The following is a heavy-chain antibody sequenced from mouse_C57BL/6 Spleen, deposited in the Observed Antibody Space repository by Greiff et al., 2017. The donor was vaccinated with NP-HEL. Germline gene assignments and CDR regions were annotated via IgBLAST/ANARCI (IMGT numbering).Heavy chain of an antibody. Sequence: VQLQQSGAELVRPGTSVKLSCKASGYTFTSYWMHWVKLRPGQGLEWIGVIDPSDSYTNYNQKFKGKATLTVDTSSSTAYMQLSSLTSEDSAVYYCARTHGSTLYAMDYWGQGTSVTVSS. CDR3: ARTHGSTLYAMDY. D-gene: IGHD1-1*01. CDR1: GYTFTSYW. V-gene: IGHV1-59*01. CDR2: IDPSDSYT. J-gene: IGHJ4*01.